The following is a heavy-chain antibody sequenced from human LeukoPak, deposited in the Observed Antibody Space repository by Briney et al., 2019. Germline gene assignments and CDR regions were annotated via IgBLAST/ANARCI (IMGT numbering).Heavy chain of an antibody. D-gene: IGHD2-2*01. CDR3: SLGYCSSTSCYSDDAFDI. CDR1: GYTFTGYY. J-gene: IGHJ3*02. Sequence: ASVKVSRKASGYTFTGYYMHWVRQAPGQGLEWMGWINPNSGGTNYAQKFQGRVTMTRDTSISTAYMELSRLRSDDTAVYYCSLGYCSSTSCYSDDAFDIWGQGTMVTVSS. V-gene: IGHV1-2*02. CDR2: INPNSGGT.